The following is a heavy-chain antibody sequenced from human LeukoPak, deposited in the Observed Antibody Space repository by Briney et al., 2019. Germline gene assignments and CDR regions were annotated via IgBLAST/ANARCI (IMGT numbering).Heavy chain of an antibody. CDR3: AGGLVRIAAAGSQAEYFQH. D-gene: IGHD6-13*01. J-gene: IGHJ1*01. CDR1: GGSISSSSYY. V-gene: IGHV4-39*07. CDR2: IYYSGST. Sequence: PSETLSLTCTVSGGSISSSSYYWGWIRQPPGKGLEWIGSIYYSGSTYYNPSLTSRVTIAVDTSKNLCSLKLSSVTAAELALDYCAGGLVRIAAAGSQAEYFQHWGQGTLVTVSS.